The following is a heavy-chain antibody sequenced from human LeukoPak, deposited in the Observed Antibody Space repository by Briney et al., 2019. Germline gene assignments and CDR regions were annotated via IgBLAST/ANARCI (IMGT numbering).Heavy chain of an antibody. CDR3: AKEVVVVPAAHQPFDY. CDR2: ISGSGGST. CDR1: GFTFSSYA. Sequence: GRSLRLSCAASGFTFSSYAMSWVRQAPGKGLEWVSAISGSGGSTYYADSVKGRFTISRDNSKNTLYLQMNSLRAEDTAVYYCAKEVVVVPAAHQPFDYWGQGTLVTVSS. J-gene: IGHJ4*02. V-gene: IGHV3-23*01. D-gene: IGHD2-2*01.